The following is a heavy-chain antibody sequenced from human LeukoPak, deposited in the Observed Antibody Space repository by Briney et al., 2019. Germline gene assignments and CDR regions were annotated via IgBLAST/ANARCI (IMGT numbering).Heavy chain of an antibody. Sequence: PGGSLRLSCAASGFTFRRSAMTWVRQVPGKGLEWVSTISGRGGDTDYADSVKGRFTISRDNAKNSLYLQMNSLRAEDTAVYYCARGRYFDWLLLLFDYWGQGTLVTVSS. J-gene: IGHJ4*02. CDR2: ISGRGGDT. CDR3: ARGRYFDWLLLLFDY. CDR1: GFTFRRSA. D-gene: IGHD3-9*01. V-gene: IGHV3-21*01.